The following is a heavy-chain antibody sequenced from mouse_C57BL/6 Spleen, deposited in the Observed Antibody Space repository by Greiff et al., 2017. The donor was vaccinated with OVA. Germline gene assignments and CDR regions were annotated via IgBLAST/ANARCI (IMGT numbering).Heavy chain of an antibody. D-gene: IGHD1-1*01. Sequence: QVQLQQPGAELVRPGTSVKLSCKASGYTFTSYWMHWVKQRPGQGLEWIGVIDPSDSYTNYNQKFKGKATLTVDTSSSTAYMQLSSLTSEDSAVYYCARGEGITTPWYFDVWGTGTTVTVSS. CDR2: IDPSDSYT. CDR1: GYTFTSYW. CDR3: ARGEGITTPWYFDV. J-gene: IGHJ1*03. V-gene: IGHV1-59*01.